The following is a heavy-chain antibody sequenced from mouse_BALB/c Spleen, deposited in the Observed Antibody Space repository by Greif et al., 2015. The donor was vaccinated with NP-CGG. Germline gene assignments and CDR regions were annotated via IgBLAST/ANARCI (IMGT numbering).Heavy chain of an antibody. CDR1: GFTFTDYY. Sequence: EVQRVESGGNLVQPGGSLRLSCETSGFTFTDYYMSWVRQPPGKAIEWLGFIRNKAKGYTTEYGASVKGRFTNSRDNSQSILYLQMSTPRSEDSATYYCARDINYVEISWFFDVWGARTTVTFSS. D-gene: IGHD1-1*01. V-gene: IGHV7-3*02. CDR3: ARDINYVEISWFFDV. J-gene: IGHJ1*01. CDR2: IRNKAKGYTT.